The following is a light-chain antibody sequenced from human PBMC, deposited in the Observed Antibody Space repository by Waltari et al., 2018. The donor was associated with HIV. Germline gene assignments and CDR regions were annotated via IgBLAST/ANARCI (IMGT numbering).Light chain of an antibody. CDR3: QQYNNWPPGHT. CDR1: QSVSSN. V-gene: IGKV3-15*01. Sequence: EMVMTQSPATLSVSPGERATLSCRASQSVSSNLAWYQQKPGQAPRLLIYGASTRATGIPARFSGSGSGTEFTLTISSLQSEDFAVYYCQQYNNWPPGHTFGQGTKLEIK. CDR2: GAS. J-gene: IGKJ2*01.